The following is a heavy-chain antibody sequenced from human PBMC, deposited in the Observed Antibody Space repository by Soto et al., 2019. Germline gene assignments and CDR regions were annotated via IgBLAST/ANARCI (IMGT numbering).Heavy chain of an antibody. Sequence: LRLSCAASGFTFSSYGMHWVRQAPGKGLEWVAVIWYDGSNKYYADSVKGRFTISRDNSKNTLYLQMNSLRAEDTAVYYCARDVGYCSSTSCYGAYYYYMDVWGKGTTVTVSS. CDR3: ARDVGYCSSTSCYGAYYYYMDV. J-gene: IGHJ6*03. V-gene: IGHV3-33*01. D-gene: IGHD2-2*01. CDR2: IWYDGSNK. CDR1: GFTFSSYG.